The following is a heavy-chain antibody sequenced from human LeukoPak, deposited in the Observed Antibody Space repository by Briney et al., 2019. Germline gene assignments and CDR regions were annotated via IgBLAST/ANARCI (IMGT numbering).Heavy chain of an antibody. CDR2: IYYSGST. D-gene: IGHD3-10*01. V-gene: IGHV4-59*01. CDR1: GGSISSDY. Sequence: ETPSRTCTVSGGSISSDYWSWIRQPPGKGLEWIGYIYYSGSTNYNPSLKSRVTISVGTSKNQFSLKLSSVTAADTAVYYCARDYYGSGSYFDYWAQRTGVAVSS. CDR3: ARDYYGSGSYFDY. J-gene: IGHJ4*02.